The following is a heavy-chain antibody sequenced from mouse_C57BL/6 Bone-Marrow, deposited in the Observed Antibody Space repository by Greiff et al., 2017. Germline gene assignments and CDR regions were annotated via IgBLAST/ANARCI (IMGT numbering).Heavy chain of an antibody. J-gene: IGHJ1*03. CDR2: IWTAGGT. D-gene: IGHD1-1*01. V-gene: IGHV2-9-1*01. CDR1: GFSLTSYA. CDR3: ARRNYYGSREEDIDV. Sequence: VKVIEPGPGLVAPSHSLSITCTVSGFSLTSYAISWVRQPPGKGLEWLGVIWTAGGTNYNSALKSRLSISKDKSKSQVYLKRNSLKTDDTARYYCARRNYYGSREEDIDVWGTGTSVTVSS.